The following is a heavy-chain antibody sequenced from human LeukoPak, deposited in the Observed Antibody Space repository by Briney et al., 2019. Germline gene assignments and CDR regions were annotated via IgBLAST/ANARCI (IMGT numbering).Heavy chain of an antibody. J-gene: IGHJ3*02. CDR1: GFTFSDYY. Sequence: GGSLRLSCAASGFTFSDYYMSWIRQAPGKGLEWVSYISSSGSTIYYADSVKGRFTISRDNAKNSLYLQMNSLRAEDTAVYYCARFSSGWYEDAFDIWGQGTMVTVSS. CDR3: ARFSSGWYEDAFDI. D-gene: IGHD6-19*01. CDR2: ISSSGSTI. V-gene: IGHV3-11*01.